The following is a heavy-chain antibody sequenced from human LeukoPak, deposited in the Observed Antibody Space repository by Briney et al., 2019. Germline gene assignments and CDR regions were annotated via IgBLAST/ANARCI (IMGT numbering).Heavy chain of an antibody. D-gene: IGHD3-10*01. J-gene: IGHJ4*02. CDR3: ARGRLLWFREFFHGRLDY. CDR2: INHSGST. CDR1: GGSFSGYY. V-gene: IGHV4-34*01. Sequence: SETLSLTCAVYGGSFSGYYWSWIRQPPGKGLEWIGEINHSGSTNYNPSLKSRVTISVDTSKNQFSLKLSSVTAADTAVYYCARGRLLWFREFFHGRLDYWGQGTLVTVSS.